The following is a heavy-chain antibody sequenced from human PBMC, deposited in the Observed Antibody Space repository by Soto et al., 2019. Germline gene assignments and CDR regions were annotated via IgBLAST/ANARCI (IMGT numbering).Heavy chain of an antibody. CDR1: GYTFTSYA. J-gene: IGHJ4*02. CDR2: INAGNGNT. CDR3: ARDRPYYYGSGSYYDY. V-gene: IGHV1-3*01. Sequence: QVQLVQSGAEVKKPGASVKVSCKASGYTFTSYAMHWVRQAPGQRLEWMGWINAGNGNTKYSQKFQGRVTITRDTSASTAYMELSSLRSEDTAVYYCARDRPYYYGSGSYYDYWGQGTLVTVSS. D-gene: IGHD3-10*01.